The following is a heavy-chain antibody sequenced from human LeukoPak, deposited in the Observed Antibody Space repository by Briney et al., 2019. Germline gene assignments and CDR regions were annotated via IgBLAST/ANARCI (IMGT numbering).Heavy chain of an antibody. Sequence: SETLFLTCAVYGGSFSDHYWIWIRQPPGKGLEYIGEIIQSGRINFNPSLKSRVTISLDTSKNQFSLRLSSVTAADTAVYYCARAISDFWSGYPSGGAFDLWGQGTMVTVSS. CDR1: GGSFSDHY. CDR3: ARAISDFWSGYPSGGAFDL. J-gene: IGHJ3*01. CDR2: IIQSGRI. V-gene: IGHV4-34*12. D-gene: IGHD3-3*01.